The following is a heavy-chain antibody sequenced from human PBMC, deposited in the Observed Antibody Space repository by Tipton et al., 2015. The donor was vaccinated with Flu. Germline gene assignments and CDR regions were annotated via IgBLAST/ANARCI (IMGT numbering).Heavy chain of an antibody. CDR3: AKDLSRGYRLDDAFDI. CDR2: ISYDGSNT. Sequence: SLRLSCAASGFTFSTYWMSWVRQAPGKGLEWVAVISYDGSNTYYADSVKGRFTISRDNSKNTLYLQMNSLRHEDTAVYYCAKDLSRGYRLDDAFDIWGQGTMVTVSS. J-gene: IGHJ3*02. V-gene: IGHV3-30*18. CDR1: GFTFSTYW. D-gene: IGHD5-12*01.